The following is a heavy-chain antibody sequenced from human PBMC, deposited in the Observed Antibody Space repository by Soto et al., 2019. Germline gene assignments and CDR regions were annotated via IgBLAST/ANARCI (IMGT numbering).Heavy chain of an antibody. CDR1: GFSFSSIGEG. Sequence: QITLKESGPTLVKPTQTLTLTCTFPGFSFSSIGEGVGWIRQPPGKALEWLALIYWDADKRYSPSLKSSLTITXDXSXNXVVLTMTNMDPVDTATYYCVQSRCGGDCLQSYSSRSYYGLDVWGQGTTVTVSS. J-gene: IGHJ6*02. D-gene: IGHD2-21*02. V-gene: IGHV2-5*02. CDR3: VQSRCGGDCLQSYSSRSYYGLDV. CDR2: IYWDADK.